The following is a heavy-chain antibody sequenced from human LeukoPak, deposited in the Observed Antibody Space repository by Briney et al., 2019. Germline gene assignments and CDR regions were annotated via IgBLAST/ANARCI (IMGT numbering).Heavy chain of an antibody. J-gene: IGHJ4*02. Sequence: ETLSLTCTVSGGSISSSSYYWGWIRQAPGKGLEWVSAISGSGGSTYYADSVKGRFTISRDNSKNTLYLQMNSLRAEDTAVYYCAPVYSGSYRADYFDYWGQGTLVTVSS. CDR3: APVYSGSYRADYFDY. D-gene: IGHD1-26*01. CDR1: GGSISSSSYY. V-gene: IGHV3-23*01. CDR2: ISGSGGST.